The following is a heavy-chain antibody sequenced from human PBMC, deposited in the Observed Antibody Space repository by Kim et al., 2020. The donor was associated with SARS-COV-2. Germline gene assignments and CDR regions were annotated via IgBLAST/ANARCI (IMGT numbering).Heavy chain of an antibody. D-gene: IGHD1-26*01. CDR3: ARDNPQYSGSYLFDY. J-gene: IGHJ4*02. CDR1: GYTFTSYA. CDR2: INAGNGNT. Sequence: ASVKVSCKASGYTFTSYAMHWVRQAPGQRLEWMGWINAGNGNTKYSQKFQGRVTITRDTSASTAYMELSSLRSEDTAVYYCARDNPQYSGSYLFDYWGQGTLVTVSS. V-gene: IGHV1-3*01.